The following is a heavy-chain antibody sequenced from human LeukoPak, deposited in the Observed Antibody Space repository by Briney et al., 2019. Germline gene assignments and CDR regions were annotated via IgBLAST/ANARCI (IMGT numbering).Heavy chain of an antibody. Sequence: SETLSLTCTVSGGSISSGGYYWSWIRQHPGKGLEWIGYIYYSGSTYYNPSLKSRVTISVDTSKNQFSLKLSSVTAADTAVYYCARGPPPLGSGNYSWFDPWGQGTLVTVSS. V-gene: IGHV4-31*03. J-gene: IGHJ5*02. CDR3: ARGPPPLGSGNYSWFDP. CDR1: GGSISSGGYY. D-gene: IGHD3-10*01. CDR2: IYYSGST.